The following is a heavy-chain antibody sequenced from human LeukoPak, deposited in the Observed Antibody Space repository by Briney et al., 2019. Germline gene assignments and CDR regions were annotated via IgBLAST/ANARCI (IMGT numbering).Heavy chain of an antibody. J-gene: IGHJ4*02. CDR1: GGTFSRYA. D-gene: IGHD6-19*01. CDR2: IIPIFGTA. CDR3: ARDSGRGVAGNLDY. V-gene: IGHV1-69*13. Sequence: ASVKVSCKASGGTFSRYAISWVRQAPGQGLEWMGGIIPIFGTANYAQKFQGRVTITADESTSTAYMELSSLRSEDTAVCYCARDSGRGVAGNLDYWGQGTLVTVSS.